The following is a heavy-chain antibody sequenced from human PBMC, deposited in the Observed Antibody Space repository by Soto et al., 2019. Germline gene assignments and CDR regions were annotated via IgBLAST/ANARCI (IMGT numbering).Heavy chain of an antibody. CDR1: GGTFSSYA. V-gene: IGHV1-58*02. Sequence: SVTVSCKASGGTFSSYAISWVRQARGQRLEWIGWIVVGSGNTNYAQKFQERVTITRDMSTSTAYMELSSLRSEDTAVYYCAADQPPYYDFWSGYYGRHYGMDVWGQGTTVTVSS. J-gene: IGHJ6*02. CDR2: IVVGSGNT. D-gene: IGHD3-3*01. CDR3: AADQPPYYDFWSGYYGRHYGMDV.